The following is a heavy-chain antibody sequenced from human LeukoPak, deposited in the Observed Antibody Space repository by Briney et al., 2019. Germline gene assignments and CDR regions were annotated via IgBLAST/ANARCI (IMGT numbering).Heavy chain of an antibody. J-gene: IGHJ5*02. D-gene: IGHD4-17*01. CDR3: ARAPYDYARWFDP. CDR2: IYSGGST. Sequence: PGGSLRLFCAASGFTVSSNYMSWVRQAPGKGLEWVSVIYSGGSTYYADSVKGRFTISRDTSKNTVYLQMNSLRAEDTAVYYCARAPYDYARWFDPWGQGTLVTVSS. V-gene: IGHV3-66*01. CDR1: GFTVSSNY.